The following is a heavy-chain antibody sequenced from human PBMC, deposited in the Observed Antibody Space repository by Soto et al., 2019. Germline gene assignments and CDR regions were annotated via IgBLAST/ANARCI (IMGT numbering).Heavy chain of an antibody. V-gene: IGHV3-9*01. J-gene: IGHJ3*01. CDR1: GFAFDGYA. CDR3: ANVSKQKLVSGGAFDV. D-gene: IGHD3-10*01. Sequence: EVQLVETGGGLIQPGSSLRLACVACGFAFDGYAMHWGRQAPGKGLEWVSGISWHSASMAYGECVKGRFTISRDNAKKPLYLKMHELRPEDTAFNFCANVSKQKLVSGGAFDVWGQGMLVTVSS. CDR2: ISWHSASM.